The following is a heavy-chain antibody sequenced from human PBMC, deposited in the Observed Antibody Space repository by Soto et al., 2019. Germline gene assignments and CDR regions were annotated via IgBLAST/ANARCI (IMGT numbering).Heavy chain of an antibody. J-gene: IGHJ4*02. Sequence: EVQLLESGGGLVQPGGYLRLSCAASGFTFSNYAMSWVRQTPGKGLEWVSTISGGGGNTYYPDSVKGRFTISRDNAKDPVYLQMNSLRAEDTAIYYCAKERLGRGADYWGQGALVTVTS. CDR2: ISGGGGNT. CDR1: GFTFSNYA. CDR3: AKERLGRGADY. V-gene: IGHV3-23*01.